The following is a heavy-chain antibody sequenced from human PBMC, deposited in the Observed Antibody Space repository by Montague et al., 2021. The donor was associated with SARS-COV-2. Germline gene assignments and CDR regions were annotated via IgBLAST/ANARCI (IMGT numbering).Heavy chain of an antibody. V-gene: IGHV6-1*01. CDR1: GDSVSRHTAF. CDR2: TYYRSKWQN. D-gene: IGHD4-17*01. J-gene: IGHJ6*02. Sequence: CAISGDSVSRHTAFWNWVRQSPSRGLEFLGRTYYRSKWQNDYAVSVRSRITINPDTFKNQFSLHLNSVTPEDTAVYYCSRGTLRFGMDVWGQGTTVTVPS. CDR3: SRGTLRFGMDV.